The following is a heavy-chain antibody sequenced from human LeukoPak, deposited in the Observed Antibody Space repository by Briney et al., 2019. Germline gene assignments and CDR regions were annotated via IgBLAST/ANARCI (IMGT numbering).Heavy chain of an antibody. CDR1: GFTFSTYW. J-gene: IGHJ5*02. V-gene: IGHV3-64*01. CDR2: ISGNGDST. Sequence: PGGSLRLSCAASGFTFSTYWMHWVRQAPGKGLEYVAAISGNGDSTYYANSVKGRFTISRDNSKNTLYLQMGSLRAEDMAVYYCVREVYDGNWFDPWGQGTLVTVSS. D-gene: IGHD3-3*01. CDR3: VREVYDGNWFDP.